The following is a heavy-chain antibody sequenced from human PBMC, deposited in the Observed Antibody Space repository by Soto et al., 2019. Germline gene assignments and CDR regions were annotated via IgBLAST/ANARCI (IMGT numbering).Heavy chain of an antibody. J-gene: IGHJ3*02. V-gene: IGHV4-4*02. CDR1: GGSISSSNW. CDR2: IYHSGST. Sequence: SETLSLTCAVSGGSISSSNWWSWVRQPPGKGLEWIGEIYHSGSTNYSPSLKSRVTISVDKSKNQFSLKLSSVTAADTAVYYCARDLYYYGSGSYYFLRAFDIWGEVTMFPV. D-gene: IGHD3-10*01. CDR3: ARDLYYYGSGSYYFLRAFDI.